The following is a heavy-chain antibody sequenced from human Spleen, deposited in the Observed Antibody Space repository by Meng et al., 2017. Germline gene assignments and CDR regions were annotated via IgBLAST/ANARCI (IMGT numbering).Heavy chain of an antibody. V-gene: IGHV3-11*04. CDR1: GFTFSDYY. J-gene: IGHJ4*02. CDR2: ISSSGSTI. Sequence: GGSLILSCAASGFTFSDYYMSWIRQAPGKGLEWVSYISSSGSTIYYADSVKGRFTISRDNAKNSLYLQMNSLRAEDTAVYYCARMYYYGSGSYYNLDYWGQGTLVTVSS. D-gene: IGHD3-10*01. CDR3: ARMYYYGSGSYYNLDY.